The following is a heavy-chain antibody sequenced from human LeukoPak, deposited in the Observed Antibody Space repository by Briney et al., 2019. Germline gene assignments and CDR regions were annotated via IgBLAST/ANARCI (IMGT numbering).Heavy chain of an antibody. CDR1: GFTLSSYE. CDR3: ARDMRDIVVVPAANGPAFDI. V-gene: IGHV3-48*03. CDR2: ISSSGSTI. J-gene: IGHJ3*02. D-gene: IGHD2-2*01. Sequence: GGSLRLSCAASGFTLSSYEMNWVRQAPGKGLEWVSYISSSGSTIYYADSVKGRFTISRDNAKNSLYLQMNSLRAEDTAVYYCARDMRDIVVVPAANGPAFDIWGQGTMVTVSS.